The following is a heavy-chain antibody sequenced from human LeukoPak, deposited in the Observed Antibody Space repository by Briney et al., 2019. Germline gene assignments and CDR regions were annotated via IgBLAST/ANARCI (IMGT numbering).Heavy chain of an antibody. CDR3: ARGSTFGGVIDY. J-gene: IGHJ4*02. Sequence: ASVKVTCKASGDTFTGYYMHGVRQAPGYGLEWMEWINPNSRGTNYAPEFQGRVTMTRATSISTAYMELSRLRSDDTAVYYCARGSTFGGVIDYWGQGTLVTVSS. D-gene: IGHD3-16*02. CDR2: INPNSRGT. V-gene: IGHV1-2*02. CDR1: GDTFTGYY.